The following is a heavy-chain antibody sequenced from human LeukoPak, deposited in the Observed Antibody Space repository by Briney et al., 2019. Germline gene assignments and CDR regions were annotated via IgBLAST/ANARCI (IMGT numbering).Heavy chain of an antibody. V-gene: IGHV4-59*08. D-gene: IGHD6-19*01. CDR1: GGSISSYY. CDR2: IYYSGST. CDR3: ARRAYSSGFDYIDY. J-gene: IGHJ4*02. Sequence: SETLSLTCTVSGGSISSYYWSWIRQPPGKGLEWIGYIYYSGSTYYNPSLKSRVTISVDTSKSQFSLKLSSVIAADTAVYYCARRAYSSGFDYIDYWGQGTLVTVSS.